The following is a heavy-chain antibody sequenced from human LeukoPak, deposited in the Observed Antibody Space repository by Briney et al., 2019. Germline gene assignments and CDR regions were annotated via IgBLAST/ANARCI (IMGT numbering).Heavy chain of an antibody. V-gene: IGHV3-21*01. CDR2: ISSSSSYI. CDR3: ARADSSGWYDGYYYYGMDV. Sequence: GGSLRLSCAASGFTFSSYSMNWVRQAPGKGLEWVSSISSSSSYIYYADSVKGRFTISRDNAKNSLYLQMNSLRAEDTAVYYCARADSSGWYDGYYYYGMDVWGKGTTVTVSS. D-gene: IGHD6-19*01. J-gene: IGHJ6*04. CDR1: GFTFSSYS.